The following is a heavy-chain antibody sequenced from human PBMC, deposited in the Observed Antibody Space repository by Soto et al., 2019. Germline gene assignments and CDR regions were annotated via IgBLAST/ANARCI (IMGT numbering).Heavy chain of an antibody. Sequence: GGSLRLSCAASGFNFNGYGISWVRQSPEKGLEWVASINFFLGKTYYADSVKVRSTISKDDYKDTVYLHLNSLRADDTAIYYCARGAVYGTDNYYRGMDXWGQGSPVTVS. CDR1: GFNFNGYG. CDR2: INFFLGKT. J-gene: IGHJ6*02. D-gene: IGHD1-1*01. CDR3: ARGAVYGTDNYYRGMDX. V-gene: IGHV3-23*01.